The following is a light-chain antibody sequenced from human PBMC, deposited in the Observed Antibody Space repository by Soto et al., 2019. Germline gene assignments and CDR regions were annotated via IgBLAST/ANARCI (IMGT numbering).Light chain of an antibody. CDR3: QKYNNWPKT. CDR2: GAS. V-gene: IGKV3-15*01. Sequence: VRPEAVATLSVSPGSRAALSWRASQSVSSNLAWYQQKPGQATRLLIYGASTRATGITDRFSGSGSGTEFTLTISSLQSEDFAVYYCQKYNNWPKTFGQGTQLDI. CDR1: QSVSSN. J-gene: IGKJ1*01.